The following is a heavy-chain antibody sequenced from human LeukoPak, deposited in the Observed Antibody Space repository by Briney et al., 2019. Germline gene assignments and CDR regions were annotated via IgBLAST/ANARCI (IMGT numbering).Heavy chain of an antibody. V-gene: IGHV4-4*07. Sequence: SETLSLTCTVSGGSISSYYWSWIRQPAGKGLEWIGRIYTSGSTNYNPSLKSRVTMSVDTSKNQFSLKLSSVTAADTAVYCCAGGYCSGGSCYSPDYYGMDVWGQGTTVTVSS. CDR2: IYTSGST. J-gene: IGHJ6*02. CDR1: GGSISSYY. CDR3: AGGYCSGGSCYSPDYYGMDV. D-gene: IGHD2-15*01.